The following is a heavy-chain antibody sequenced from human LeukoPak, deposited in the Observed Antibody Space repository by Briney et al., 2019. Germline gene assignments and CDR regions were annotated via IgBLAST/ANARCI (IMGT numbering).Heavy chain of an antibody. CDR3: ARDKPPPYYYDSSGIFDY. CDR2: ISGSGGGT. Sequence: GGSLRLSCAASGFTFSSYAMSWVRQAPGKGLEWVSAISGSGGGTYYADYVKGRFTISRDNSKNTLYLQMNSLRAEDTAVYYCARDKPPPYYYDSSGIFDYWGQGTLVTVSS. CDR1: GFTFSSYA. D-gene: IGHD3-22*01. J-gene: IGHJ4*02. V-gene: IGHV3-23*01.